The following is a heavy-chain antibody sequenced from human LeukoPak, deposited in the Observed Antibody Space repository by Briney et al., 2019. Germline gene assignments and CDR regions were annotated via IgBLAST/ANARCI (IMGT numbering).Heavy chain of an antibody. CDR2: ILGSGGST. D-gene: IGHD3-9*01. V-gene: IGHV3-23*01. CDR1: GFTFSNYA. J-gene: IGHJ4*02. CDR3: TKWGDYDVLTGYYVPDY. Sequence: PGASLRLSCAASGFTFSNYAMSWVRQAPGKGLEWVSAILGSGGSTYYADSVKGRFTVSRDNSRSTLYLQRKSRRAEDTALYYCTKWGDYDVLTGYYVPDYWGQGTRVTVSS.